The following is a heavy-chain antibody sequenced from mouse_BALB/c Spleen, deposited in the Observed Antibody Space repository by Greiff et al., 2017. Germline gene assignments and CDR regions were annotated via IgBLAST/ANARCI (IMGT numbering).Heavy chain of an antibody. D-gene: IGHD2-4*01. Sequence: VQLQQSGPGLVKPSQSLSLTCTVTGYSITSDYAWNWIRQFPGNKLEWMGYISYSGSTSYNPSLKSRISITRDTSKNQFFLQLNSVTTEDTATYYCARDDDYDAWFAYWGQGTLVTVSA. CDR3: ARDDDYDAWFAY. J-gene: IGHJ3*01. CDR1: GYSITSDYA. V-gene: IGHV3-2*02. CDR2: ISYSGST.